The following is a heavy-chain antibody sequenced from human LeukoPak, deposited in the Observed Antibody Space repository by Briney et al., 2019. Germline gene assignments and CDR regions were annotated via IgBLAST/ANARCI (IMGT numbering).Heavy chain of an antibody. J-gene: IGHJ3*02. CDR1: GFTFSSYG. V-gene: IGHV3-33*03. CDR3: ASRLYGGPFDN. Sequence: GGSLRLSCAASGFTFSSYGMHWVRQAPGKGLEWVAVIWYDGSNKYYADSVKGRFTISRDNAKNSLYLEMNSLRAEDTAVYYCASRLYGGPFDNWGQGTMVTVSS. D-gene: IGHD4-23*01. CDR2: IWYDGSNK.